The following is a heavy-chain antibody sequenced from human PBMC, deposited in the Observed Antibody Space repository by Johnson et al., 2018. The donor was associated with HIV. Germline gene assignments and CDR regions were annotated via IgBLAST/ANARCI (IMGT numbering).Heavy chain of an antibody. CDR3: AKEFRLGYPPQIDAFDI. J-gene: IGHJ3*02. CDR2: ISYDGSNK. D-gene: IGHD3-9*01. V-gene: IGHV3-30*18. Sequence: QVQLVESGGGVVQPGRSLRLSCSASGFTFRSYAMHWVRQAPGKGLEWVAVISYDGSNKYYADSVKGRFTISRDNSKNTLYLQMNSLRAEATAVYYCAKEFRLGYPPQIDAFDIWGQGTMVTVSS. CDR1: GFTFRSYA.